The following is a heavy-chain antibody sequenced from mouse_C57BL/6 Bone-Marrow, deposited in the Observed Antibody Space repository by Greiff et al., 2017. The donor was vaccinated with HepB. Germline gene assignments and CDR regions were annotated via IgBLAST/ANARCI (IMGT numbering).Heavy chain of an antibody. Sequence: VQLQQPGAELVKPGASVKMSCKASGYTFTSYWITWVKQRPGQGLEWIGDIYPGSGSTNYNEKFKSKATLTVDTSSSTAYMQLSSLTSEDSAVYYCARPSPYYGSSSFAYWGQGTLVTVSA. CDR2: IYPGSGST. D-gene: IGHD1-1*01. CDR1: GYTFTSYW. CDR3: ARPSPYYGSSSFAY. J-gene: IGHJ3*01. V-gene: IGHV1-55*01.